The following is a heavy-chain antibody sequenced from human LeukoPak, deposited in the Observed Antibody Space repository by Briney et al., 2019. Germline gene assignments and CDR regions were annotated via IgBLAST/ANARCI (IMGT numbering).Heavy chain of an antibody. J-gene: IGHJ5*02. V-gene: IGHV3-53*05. Sequence: GGSLRLSCAASGFTVSSNYMNWVRQAPGKGLEWVSVIYSDGSTYYADFVKGRFTISRDNSKNTLYLQMNSLRADDTAVYYCAKGRRYNILTGYYVSEVDPWGQGTQVTVSS. CDR3: AKGRRYNILTGYYVSEVDP. CDR2: IYSDGST. CDR1: GFTVSSNY. D-gene: IGHD3-9*01.